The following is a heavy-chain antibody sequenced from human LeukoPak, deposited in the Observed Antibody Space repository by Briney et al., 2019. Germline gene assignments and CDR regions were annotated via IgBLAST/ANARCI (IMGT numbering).Heavy chain of an antibody. J-gene: IGHJ6*02. Sequence: KPSETLSLTCAVYGGSFSGYYWSWIRQPPGKGLEWIGEINHSGSTNYNPSLKSRVTISVDTSKNQFSLKLSSVTAADTAVYYCARGLTTVTPTPNYYYYGMDVWGQGTTVTVSS. D-gene: IGHD4-17*01. CDR3: ARGLTTVTPTPNYYYYGMDV. CDR1: GGSFSGYY. CDR2: INHSGST. V-gene: IGHV4-34*01.